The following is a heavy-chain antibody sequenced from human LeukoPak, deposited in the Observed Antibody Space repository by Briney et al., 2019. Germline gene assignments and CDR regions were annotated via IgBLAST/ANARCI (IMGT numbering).Heavy chain of an antibody. CDR1: GASIRNYY. D-gene: IGHD6-13*01. V-gene: IGHV4-59*08. CDR2: IYYSGST. CDR3: ARRYSSSWYVGFFDP. Sequence: SETLSLTCTVSGASIRNYYWSWIRQSLGKGLEWIGYIYYSGSTNYNPSLESRVAMSVDTSKNQFSLRLSSVTAADTAIYYCARRYSSSWYVGFFDPWGRGTLVIVSS. J-gene: IGHJ5*02.